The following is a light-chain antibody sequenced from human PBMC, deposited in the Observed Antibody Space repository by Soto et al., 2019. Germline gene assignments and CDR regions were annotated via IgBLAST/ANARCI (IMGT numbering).Light chain of an antibody. CDR3: QQYYIYSYS. CDR1: QSISRW. V-gene: IGKV1-5*03. Sequence: DIQMTQSPSTLSASVGDRVTITCRARQSISRWLAWYQQKPGKAPKLLIYKASSLESAVTSRFSGSGSGTEFTLTICSLQPDDVETYYSQQYYIYSYSFGPATKLEIK. CDR2: KAS. J-gene: IGKJ2*01.